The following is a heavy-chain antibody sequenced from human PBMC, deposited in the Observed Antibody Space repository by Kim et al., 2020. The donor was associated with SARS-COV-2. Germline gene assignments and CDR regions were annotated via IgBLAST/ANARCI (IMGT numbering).Heavy chain of an antibody. CDR1: GFSFTDYG. CDR3: AKGVGDYHPSYNYYYYMDV. CDR2: ISGDGSKE. J-gene: IGHJ6*03. Sequence: GGSLRLSCAASGFSFTDYGLHWVRQAPGKGLEWVAVISGDGSKEDYADSVKGRFTVSKDNSKTTLLLQLNSLRAEDTAVYYCAKGVGDYHPSYNYYYYMDVWGTGTTVTVSS. V-gene: IGHV3-30*18. D-gene: IGHD4-17*01.